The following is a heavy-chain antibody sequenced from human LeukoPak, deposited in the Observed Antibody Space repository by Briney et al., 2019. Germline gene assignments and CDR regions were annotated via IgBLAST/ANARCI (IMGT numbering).Heavy chain of an antibody. CDR1: GFTFSDYY. V-gene: IGHV3-11*06. CDR3: AREKIPLNSWFYP. CDR2: ISSSSSDT. Sequence: PGGSLRLSCAASGFTFSDYYMSWIRQAPGKGLERVSYISSSSSDTNYADSVKGRFTISSDNAKNSLYLQMNSLRAEDTAVYYCAREKIPLNSWFYPLGQGTRVTVPS. J-gene: IGHJ5*02.